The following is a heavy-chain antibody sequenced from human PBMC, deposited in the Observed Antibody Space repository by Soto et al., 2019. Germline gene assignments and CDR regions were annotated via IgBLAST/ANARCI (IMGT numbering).Heavy chain of an antibody. V-gene: IGHV4-34*01. CDR2: INHSGST. CDR3: ASVAYCSGGSCYSPWFDP. Sequence: PSETLSLTCAVYGGSFSGYYWSWIRQPPGKGLEWIGEINHSGSTNYNPSLKSRVTISVDTSKNRFSLKLSSVTAADTAVYYCASVAYCSGGSCYSPWFDPWGQGTLVTVSS. D-gene: IGHD2-15*01. CDR1: GGSFSGYY. J-gene: IGHJ5*02.